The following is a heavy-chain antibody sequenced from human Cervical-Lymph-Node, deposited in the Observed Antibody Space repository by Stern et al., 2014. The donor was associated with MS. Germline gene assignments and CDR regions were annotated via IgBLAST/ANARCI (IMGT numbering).Heavy chain of an antibody. Sequence: VQSGTSLRLSCAASGFTFSRYGMHWVRQAPGQGLEWVALAWYDGSTAYYTNSVKGRFTISRDNSKNTLSLQMNSLTAEDTAVYYCARGHIPYAYNYLFDYWGQGTLVTVSS. CDR2: AWYDGSTA. D-gene: IGHD5-24*01. J-gene: IGHJ4*02. CDR3: ARGHIPYAYNYLFDY. V-gene: IGHV3-33*01. CDR1: GFTFSRYG.